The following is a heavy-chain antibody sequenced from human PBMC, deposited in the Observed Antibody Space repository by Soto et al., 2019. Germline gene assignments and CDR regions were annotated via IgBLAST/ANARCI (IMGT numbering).Heavy chain of an antibody. Sequence: ASVKVSCKASGYTFTSYYMHWVRQAPGQGLEWMGIINPSGGTANYAQKFQGRVTITADESTSTAYMELSSLRSEDTAVYYCASAVSGGPPFYYGMDVWGQGTTVPVSS. D-gene: IGHD2-15*01. V-gene: IGHV1-46*01. CDR2: INPSGGTA. CDR3: ASAVSGGPPFYYGMDV. CDR1: GYTFTSYY. J-gene: IGHJ6*02.